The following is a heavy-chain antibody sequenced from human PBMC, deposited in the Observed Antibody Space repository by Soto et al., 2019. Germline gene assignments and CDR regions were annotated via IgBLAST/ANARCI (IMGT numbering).Heavy chain of an antibody. D-gene: IGHD3-3*01. CDR3: ARQNRWAYDFWSGLVSDY. CDR2: INHSGST. V-gene: IGHV4-34*01. Sequence: SETLSLTCAVYGGSFSGYYWSWIRQPPGKGLEWIGEINHSGSTNYNPSLKSRVTISVDTSKNQFSLKLSSVTAADTAVYYCARQNRWAYDFWSGLVSDYWGQGTLVTAPQ. CDR1: GGSFSGYY. J-gene: IGHJ4*02.